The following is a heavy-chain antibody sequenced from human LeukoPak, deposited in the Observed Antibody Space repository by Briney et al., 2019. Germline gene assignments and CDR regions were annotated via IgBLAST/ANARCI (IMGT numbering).Heavy chain of an antibody. CDR2: IKQDGSEK. J-gene: IGHJ5*02. Sequence: GGSLRLSRAASGFTFISYWMSWVRQPPGKGLEWVANIKQDGSEKYYVDSVKGRFTISRDNAKNSLYLQMNSLRAEDTAVYYCARDGPNVLLWFGELTNNWFDPWGQGTLVTVSS. CDR1: GFTFISYW. D-gene: IGHD3-10*01. V-gene: IGHV3-7*03. CDR3: ARDGPNVLLWFGELTNNWFDP.